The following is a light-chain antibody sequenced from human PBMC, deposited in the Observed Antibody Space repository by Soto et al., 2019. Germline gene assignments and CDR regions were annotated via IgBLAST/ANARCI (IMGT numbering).Light chain of an antibody. CDR1: TSDVGGYDV. V-gene: IGLV2-23*02. CDR2: EVS. Sequence: QSALTQPASVSGSPGQSITISCSGTTSDVGGYDVVSWYQQHPGKAPKLIIFEVSQRPSGVSSRFSGSKSGNTASLTISALQAGDEADYYCCSFAGSRDFWVFGGGTKLTVL. CDR3: CSFAGSRDFWV. J-gene: IGLJ3*02.